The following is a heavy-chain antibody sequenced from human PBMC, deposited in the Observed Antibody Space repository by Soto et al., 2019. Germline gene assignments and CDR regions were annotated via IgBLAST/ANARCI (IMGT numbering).Heavy chain of an antibody. CDR3: AQRGRSCYYAAFDY. Sequence: GGSLRLSCAASGFTFSTDAMTWVRQAPGKGLEWVSGVSDSGGTTYYAYSVKVRFTISRDNSKNTLYLQMNSLRGEDTDLYYCAQRGRSCYYAAFDYWGQGTTVTVSS. V-gene: IGHV3-23*01. CDR2: VSDSGGTT. J-gene: IGHJ4*02. CDR1: GFTFSTDA. D-gene: IGHD3-22*01.